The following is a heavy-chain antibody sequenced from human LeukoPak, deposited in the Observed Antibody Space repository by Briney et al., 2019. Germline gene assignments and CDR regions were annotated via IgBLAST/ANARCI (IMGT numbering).Heavy chain of an antibody. CDR3: ARRAVSLLWFGEWRYYFDY. V-gene: IGHV4-34*01. CDR1: GGSFSGYY. D-gene: IGHD3-10*01. Sequence: PSETLSLTCAVYGGSFSGYYWSWIRQPPGKGLEWIGEINPSGSTNYNTSLKSRATISVDTSKNQSSLKLSSVTAADTAVYYCARRAVSLLWFGEWRYYFDYWGQGTLVTVSS. CDR2: INPSGST. J-gene: IGHJ4*02.